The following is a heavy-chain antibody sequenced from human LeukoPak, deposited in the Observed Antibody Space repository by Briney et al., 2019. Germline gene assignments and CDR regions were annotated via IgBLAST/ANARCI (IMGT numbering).Heavy chain of an antibody. CDR1: GYRFTRYG. CDR3: ARLARYHLLEASDI. V-gene: IGHV1-18*01. D-gene: IGHD1-14*01. CDR2: ISAYDGGT. J-gene: IGHJ3*02. Sequence: ASVKVSCKASGYRFTRYGFSWVRQAPGQGLEWLGWISAYDGGTNYEQKFQGRLTMTTETSTTTAYMELRSLRSDDTAVYYCARLARYHLLEASDIWGQGTMVTVSS.